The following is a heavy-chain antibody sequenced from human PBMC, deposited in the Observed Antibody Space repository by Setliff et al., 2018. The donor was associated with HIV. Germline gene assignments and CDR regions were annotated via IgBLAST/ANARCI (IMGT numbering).Heavy chain of an antibody. J-gene: IGHJ3*02. D-gene: IGHD3-10*01. Sequence: GGSLRLSCAASGFTFGNFGMHWVRQAPGKGLEWVAFIRNDESNKQYLDSVKGRFTISRDNSKNTMYVQMNSLRAEDTAVYYCAKGPWFGELFINDGFDTWGQGTMVTVSS. CDR1: GFTFGNFG. CDR2: IRNDESNK. V-gene: IGHV3-30*02. CDR3: AKGPWFGELFINDGFDT.